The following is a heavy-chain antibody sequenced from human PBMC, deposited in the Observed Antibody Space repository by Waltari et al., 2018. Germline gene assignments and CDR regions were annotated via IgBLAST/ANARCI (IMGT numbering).Heavy chain of an antibody. CDR1: GYSFTSYW. D-gene: IGHD3-10*01. Sequence: EVQLVQSGAEVKKPGESLKISCQGSGYSFTSYWSGWVSEVAGKGLECMGLIYPGASDTRYSPSFQGQVTISADKSISTAYLQWSSLKASDTAMYYCARRAWGMGSGSYGPYFDYWGQGTLVTVSS. CDR2: IYPGASDT. V-gene: IGHV5-51*01. CDR3: ARRAWGMGSGSYGPYFDY. J-gene: IGHJ4*02.